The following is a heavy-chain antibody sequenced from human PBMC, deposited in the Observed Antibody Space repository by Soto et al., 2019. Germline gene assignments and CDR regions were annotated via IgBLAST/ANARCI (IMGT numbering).Heavy chain of an antibody. D-gene: IGHD5-12*01. CDR2: VFSSGGT. J-gene: IGHJ4*02. CDR1: GGSINSFY. Sequence: SETLSLTCTVSGGSINSFYWSWGRQRAGKGLGRIGRVFSSGGTSFNPNLESRVAMSVYTAKNHFSLNLSSVTAADMAVYYCAREGSYSAYNFAHGIQLWSFDFWGQGALVTVSS. CDR3: AREGSYSAYNFAHGIQLWSFDF. V-gene: IGHV4-4*07.